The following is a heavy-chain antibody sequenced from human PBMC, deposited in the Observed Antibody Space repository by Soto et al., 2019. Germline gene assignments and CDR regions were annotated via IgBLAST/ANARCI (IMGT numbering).Heavy chain of an antibody. J-gene: IGHJ4*02. D-gene: IGHD5-12*01. CDR2: ISGSGGST. V-gene: IGHV3-23*01. Sequence: GGSLRLSCAASGFTFSSYAMSWVRQAPGKGLEWVSAISGSGGSTYYADSVKGRFTISRDNSKNTLYLQMNSLRAEDTAVYYCARGKGWLQFGNFDYWGQGTLVTVSS. CDR3: ARGKGWLQFGNFDY. CDR1: GFTFSSYA.